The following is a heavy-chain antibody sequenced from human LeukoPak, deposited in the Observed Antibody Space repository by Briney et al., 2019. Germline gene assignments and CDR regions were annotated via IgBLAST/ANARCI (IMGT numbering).Heavy chain of an antibody. D-gene: IGHD3-3*01. J-gene: IGHJ4*02. V-gene: IGHV1-18*01. Sequence: ASVKVSCKASGYTFTSYGISWVRQAPGQGLEWMGWISAYNGNTNYAQKLQGRVTMTTDTSTSTAYMELRSLRSDDTAVYYCAREGDYDFWSGYSDYWGQGTLVTLSS. CDR1: GYTFTSYG. CDR3: AREGDYDFWSGYSDY. CDR2: ISAYNGNT.